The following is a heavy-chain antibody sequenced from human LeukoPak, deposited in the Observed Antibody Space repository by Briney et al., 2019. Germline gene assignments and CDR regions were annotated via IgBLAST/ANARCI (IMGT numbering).Heavy chain of an antibody. CDR3: ARAGRPVTQDNWFDS. V-gene: IGHV3-30*03. CDR2: ISYDGSNK. D-gene: IGHD2-15*01. CDR1: GFTFSSYG. Sequence: PGGSLRLSCAASGFTFSSYGMHWVRQAPGKGLEWVAVISYDGSNKYYADSVKGRFTISRDNSKNTLYLQMNSLRAEDTAVYYCARAGRPVTQDNWFDSWGQGTLVTVSS. J-gene: IGHJ5*01.